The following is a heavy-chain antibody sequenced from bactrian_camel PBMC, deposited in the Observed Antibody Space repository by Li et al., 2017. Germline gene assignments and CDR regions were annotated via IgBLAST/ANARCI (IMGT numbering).Heavy chain of an antibody. D-gene: IGHD5*01. V-gene: IGHV3S53*01. Sequence: HVQLVESGGGSVQAGGSLRLSCAASGFTSTSYTMAWYRQAPGKEREFVSSIDKVGTTIYTESVKGRFTIFQDNDKTAINLQMNSLEPEDTAMYYCKVRGWPGHARSWCRVDYWGQGTQVTVS. CDR1: GFTSTSYT. CDR2: IDKVGTT. J-gene: IGHJ4*01. CDR3: KVRGWPGHARSWCRVDY.